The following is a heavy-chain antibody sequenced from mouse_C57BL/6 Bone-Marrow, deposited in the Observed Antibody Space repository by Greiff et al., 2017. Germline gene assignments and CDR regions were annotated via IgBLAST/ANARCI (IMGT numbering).Heavy chain of an antibody. CDR3: ARGEVVALDY. CDR1: GYTFTSYW. CDR2: IDPSDSYT. J-gene: IGHJ2*01. D-gene: IGHD1-1*01. V-gene: IGHV1-69*01. Sequence: VQLQQPGAELVMPGASVTLSCKASGYTFTSYWMHWVKQRPGHGLEWIGEIDPSDSYTNYNQKFKGKATLTEDQSSSTAYLPLSSLTSEDAAVYYCARGEVVALDYWGQGTTVTVSS.